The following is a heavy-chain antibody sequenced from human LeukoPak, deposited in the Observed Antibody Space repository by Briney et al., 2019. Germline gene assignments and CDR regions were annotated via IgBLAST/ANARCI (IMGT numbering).Heavy chain of an antibody. CDR3: ARTPGDTAMVPPNYFDY. J-gene: IGHJ4*02. D-gene: IGHD5-18*01. Sequence: SETLSLTCAVYGGSSSGYYWSWIRQPPGKGVEWVGEINHSGGIYYNPSLQRRVTISVDTSKNPFSLKLSSVTAVDTAVYYCARTPGDTAMVPPNYFDYWGQGTLVTVSS. CDR2: INHSGGI. CDR1: GGSSSGYY. V-gene: IGHV4-34*01.